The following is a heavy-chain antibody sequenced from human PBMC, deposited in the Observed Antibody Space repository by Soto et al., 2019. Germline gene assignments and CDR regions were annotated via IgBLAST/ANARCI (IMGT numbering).Heavy chain of an antibody. CDR2: IYYSGST. V-gene: IGHV4-39*01. CDR1: GGSISSGGYY. J-gene: IGHJ4*02. D-gene: IGHD5-12*01. CDR3: ARAGPEYSGGGDYFDY. Sequence: ETLSLTCTVSGGSISSGGYYWGWIRQPPGKGLEWIGSIYYSGSTYYNPSLKSRVTISVDTSKNQFSLKLSSVTAADTAVYYCARAGPEYSGGGDYFDYWGQGTLVTVSS.